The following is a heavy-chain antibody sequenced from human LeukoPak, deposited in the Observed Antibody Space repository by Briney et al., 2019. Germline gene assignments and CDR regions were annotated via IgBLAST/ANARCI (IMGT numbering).Heavy chain of an antibody. CDR1: GGSISSGGYY. CDR3: ARGEPGIAVAGSGYYFDY. J-gene: IGHJ4*02. V-gene: IGHV4-31*03. D-gene: IGHD6-19*01. Sequence: SQTLSLTCTVSGGSISSGGYYWSWIRQHPGKGLEWIGYIYYSGSTYYNPSLKSRVTISVDTSKNQFSLKLSSVTAADTAVYYCARGEPGIAVAGSGYYFDYWGQGTLVTVSS. CDR2: IYYSGST.